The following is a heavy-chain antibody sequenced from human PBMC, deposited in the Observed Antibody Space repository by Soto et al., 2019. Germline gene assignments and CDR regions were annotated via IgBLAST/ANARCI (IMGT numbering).Heavy chain of an antibody. Sequence: GGSLRLSCAASGFTVSSYWMSWVRQAPGKGLEWVANIKQDGSEKYYVDSVKGRFTISRDNAKNSLYLQMNSLRAEDTAVYYCARDRARGWFDPWGQGTLVTVSS. CDR3: ARDRARGWFDP. CDR2: IKQDGSEK. V-gene: IGHV3-7*03. CDR1: GFTVSSYW. D-gene: IGHD3-10*01. J-gene: IGHJ5*02.